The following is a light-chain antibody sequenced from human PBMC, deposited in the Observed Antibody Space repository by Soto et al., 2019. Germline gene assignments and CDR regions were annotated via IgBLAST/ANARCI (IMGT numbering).Light chain of an antibody. J-gene: IGLJ3*02. V-gene: IGLV1-44*01. Sequence: QSVLTQSPSASGTPGQRVTISCSGSSSNIGRDTVNWYRQLPGTAPKLLIYSNNQRPSGVPDRFSGSKSGTSASLAISGLQSDDEADYYCATWDGSLNGWVFGGGTKLTVL. CDR2: SNN. CDR3: ATWDGSLNGWV. CDR1: SSNIGRDT.